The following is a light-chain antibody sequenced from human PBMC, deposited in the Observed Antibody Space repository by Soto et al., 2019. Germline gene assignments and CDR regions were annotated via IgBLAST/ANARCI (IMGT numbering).Light chain of an antibody. Sequence: EIVLTQSPGTLSLSPGERATLSCRASQSIASNYLAWYQQKPGQAPRLLIYAASNRATGIPDRFSGSGSGTDFTVTISRLEPEDFAVYFCQKRSDLPRFGGGTKVDIK. CDR3: QKRSDLPR. CDR1: QSIASNY. J-gene: IGKJ4*01. V-gene: IGKV3D-20*02. CDR2: AAS.